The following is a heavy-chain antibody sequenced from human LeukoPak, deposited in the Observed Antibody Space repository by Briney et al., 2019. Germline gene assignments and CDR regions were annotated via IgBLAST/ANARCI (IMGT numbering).Heavy chain of an antibody. D-gene: IGHD6-6*01. CDR3: ARTAARRFDY. J-gene: IGHJ4*02. V-gene: IGHV1-46*01. Sequence: GASVKVSCKASGYTFPSYFMHWVRQAPGQGLEWMGIINPTGGSTTYAQKFQGRVTMTRDTSTSTVYMELSSLRFDDTAVYYCARTAARRFDYWGQGTLVTVSS. CDR2: INPTGGST. CDR1: GYTFPSYF.